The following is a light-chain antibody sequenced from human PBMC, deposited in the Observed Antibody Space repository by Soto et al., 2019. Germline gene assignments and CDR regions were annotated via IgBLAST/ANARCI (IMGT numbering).Light chain of an antibody. CDR1: HGISNY. V-gene: IGKV1-16*02. CDR2: AAS. J-gene: IGKJ4*01. Sequence: DIQMNQSPSSLSASVGDRVTITCRASHGISNYLAWFQQKPGRAPTSLLYAASSLHSWAPSKFSGSGSGTDFTLNISGLQPDDSATYYCQQYNYYPLTFGGGTKVAI. CDR3: QQYNYYPLT.